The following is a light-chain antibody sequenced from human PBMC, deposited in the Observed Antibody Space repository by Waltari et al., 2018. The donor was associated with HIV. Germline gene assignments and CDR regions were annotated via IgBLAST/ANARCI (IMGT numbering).Light chain of an antibody. Sequence: SLELTYAPSVSVSAGETAFIPCSGDGLGERFACGCQLKPGQRPVLVIYKVGKRPSGIPARFSGLNSGNTATITISGTQAMDEADYYCQAWASVTPKEFDGGSKLTVL. CDR1: GLGERF. CDR3: QAWASVTPKE. J-gene: IGLJ2*01. V-gene: IGLV3-1*01. CDR2: KVG.